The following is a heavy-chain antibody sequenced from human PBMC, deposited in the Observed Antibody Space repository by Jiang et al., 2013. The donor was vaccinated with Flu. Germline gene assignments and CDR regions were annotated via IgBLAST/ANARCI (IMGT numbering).Heavy chain of an antibody. CDR3: AHIAAHTNRFDY. CDR2: IIPIFGTA. D-gene: IGHD6-13*01. J-gene: IGHJ4*02. Sequence: RQAPGQGLEWMGGIIPIFGTANYAQKFQGRVTITADESTSTAYMELSSLRSEDTAVYYCAHIAAHTNRFDYWGQGTLVTVSS. V-gene: IGHV1-69*01.